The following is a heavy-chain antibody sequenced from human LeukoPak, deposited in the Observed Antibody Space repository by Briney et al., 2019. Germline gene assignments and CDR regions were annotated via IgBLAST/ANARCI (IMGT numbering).Heavy chain of an antibody. J-gene: IGHJ3*02. V-gene: IGHV3-9*03. CDR1: GFTFDDYA. Sequence: GGSLRLSCAASGFTFDDYAMHWVRQAPGKGLEWVSGISWNSGSIGYADSVKGRFTISRDNAKNSLYLQMNSLRAEDMALYYCAKDKAAADPADAFDICGQGTMVTVSS. CDR2: ISWNSGSI. CDR3: AKDKAAADPADAFDI. D-gene: IGHD6-13*01.